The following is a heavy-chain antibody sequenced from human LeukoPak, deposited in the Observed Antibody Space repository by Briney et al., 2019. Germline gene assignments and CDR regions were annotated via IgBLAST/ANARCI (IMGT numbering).Heavy chain of an antibody. D-gene: IGHD6-6*01. CDR1: GGSFSGYY. Sequence: NPSETLSLTCAVHGGSFSGYYWSWIRQPPGKSLEWIGYYYYSGRTNYNPYLKSRVTISVDTSKSQFSLNLSSVSATDTAVYYCARHTLVGARNAFDIWGQGTMVTISS. CDR2: YYYSGRT. J-gene: IGHJ3*02. CDR3: ARHTLVGARNAFDI. V-gene: IGHV4-59*08.